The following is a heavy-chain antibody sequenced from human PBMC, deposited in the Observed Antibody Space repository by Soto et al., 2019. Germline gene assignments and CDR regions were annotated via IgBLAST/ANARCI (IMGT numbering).Heavy chain of an antibody. CDR2: MYYRGST. J-gene: IGHJ4*02. V-gene: IGHV4-31*03. D-gene: IGHD6-13*01. CDR1: GGSINSGGYY. Sequence: QVQLRESGPGLVKPSQTLSLTCTVSGGSINSGGYYWNWIRQHPGKGLEWIGYMYYRGSTYYNPFLGSRVIVSADTSGSHSSLKLSSVTAADQAVYLCARGYRQSGYSSSWVFDYWGQGTLVNVSS. CDR3: ARGYRQSGYSSSWVFDY.